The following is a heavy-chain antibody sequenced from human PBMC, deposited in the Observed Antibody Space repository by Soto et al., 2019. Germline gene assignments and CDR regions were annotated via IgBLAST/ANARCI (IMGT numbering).Heavy chain of an antibody. J-gene: IGHJ6*02. V-gene: IGHV3-23*01. CDR2: ISGSGGST. CDR3: AKSKDYYGSGSPYYYYYGMDV. CDR1: GFTFSSYA. D-gene: IGHD3-10*01. Sequence: GGSLRLSCAASGFTFSSYAMSWVRQAPGKGLEWVSAISGSGGSTYYADSVKGRFTISRDNSKNTLYLQMNSLRAEDTAVYYCAKSKDYYGSGSPYYYYYGMDVWGQGTTVTVSS.